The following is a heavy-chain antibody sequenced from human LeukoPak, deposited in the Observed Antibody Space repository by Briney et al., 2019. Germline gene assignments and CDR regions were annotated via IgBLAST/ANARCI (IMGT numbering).Heavy chain of an antibody. V-gene: IGHV4-39*01. CDR2: ISDSGST. D-gene: IGHD5-24*01. Sequence: SETLSLICTVSGGSISSSSYYWGWVRRPPGEGLEWIGSISDSGSTYYNPSLKSRVTMSVDTSKNQFSLKLSSVTAADTAVYYCARPERAHRHDAFDIWGQGTMVTVSS. CDR3: ARPERAHRHDAFDI. J-gene: IGHJ3*02. CDR1: GGSISSSSYY.